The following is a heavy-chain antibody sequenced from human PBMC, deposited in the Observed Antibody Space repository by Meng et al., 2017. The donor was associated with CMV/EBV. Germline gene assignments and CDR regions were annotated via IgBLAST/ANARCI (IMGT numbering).Heavy chain of an antibody. CDR3: AKESYFDILTGPIEY. Sequence: GGSLRLSCAASGFTLDDYAMHWVRQTPGKGLEWVSGISWNRGSIDYADSVKDRFTISRDNAKSSLYLQMNSLRAEDTALYYCAKESYFDILTGPIEYWGRGTLVTVSS. CDR1: GFTLDDYA. CDR2: ISWNRGSI. J-gene: IGHJ2*01. V-gene: IGHV3-9*01. D-gene: IGHD3-9*01.